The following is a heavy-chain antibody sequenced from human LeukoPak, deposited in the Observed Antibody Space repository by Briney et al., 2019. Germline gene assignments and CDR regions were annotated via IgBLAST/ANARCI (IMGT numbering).Heavy chain of an antibody. D-gene: IGHD6-19*01. J-gene: IGHJ4*02. CDR1: GFTFSSYG. V-gene: IGHV3-33*01. CDR2: IWYDGSNT. CDR3: ARVGSSGWYY. Sequence: SGRSLRLSCAASGFTFSSYGMHWVRQAPGKGLEWVPVIWYDGSNTYYADSVKGRFTISRDNSKNTLYLQMNSLRAEDTAVYYCARVGSSGWYYWGQGTLVTVSS.